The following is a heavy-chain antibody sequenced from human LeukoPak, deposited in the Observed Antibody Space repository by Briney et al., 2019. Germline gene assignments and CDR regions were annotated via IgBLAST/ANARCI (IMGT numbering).Heavy chain of an antibody. V-gene: IGHV3-23*01. CDR1: GFPLSSYA. CDR2: TSSSDAGT. D-gene: IGHD4-17*01. J-gene: IGHJ3*02. CDR3: VLYGDYESPDGFDI. Sequence: GGSLRLSCAVSGFPLSSYAMSWVRQAPGKGLEWVSATSSSDAGTYYADSVKGRFTISRDNSKNTLYLHMNSLRAEDTAVYYCVLYGDYESPDGFDIWGQGTMVTVSS.